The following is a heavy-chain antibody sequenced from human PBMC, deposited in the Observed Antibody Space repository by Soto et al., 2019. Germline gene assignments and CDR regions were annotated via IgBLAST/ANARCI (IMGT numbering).Heavy chain of an antibody. CDR1: GYTFTSYG. D-gene: IGHD2-2*01. CDR2: ISAYNGNT. V-gene: IGHV1-18*01. Sequence: ASVKVSCKASGYTFTSYGISWVRQAPGQGLEWMGWISAYNGNTNYAQKLQGRVTMTTDTSTSTAYMELRSLRSDDTAVYYCARDHNIVLVPAAMTYYYYGMDVWGQGTTVTVSS. CDR3: ARDHNIVLVPAAMTYYYYGMDV. J-gene: IGHJ6*02.